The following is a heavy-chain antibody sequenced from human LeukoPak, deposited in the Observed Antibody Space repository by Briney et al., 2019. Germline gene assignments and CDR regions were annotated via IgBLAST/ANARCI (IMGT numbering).Heavy chain of an antibody. CDR3: TLHSSGWAGYFDW. CDR2: IRSKAYGGTT. V-gene: IGHV3-49*03. CDR1: GFTFGDYA. Sequence: PGGSLRLSCTASGFTFGDYAMSWFRQAPGKGLEWVGFIRSKAYGGTTEYAGCVEGRFTISRHDSKSIAYLQMNSLKTEDTAVYYCTLHSSGWAGYFDWWGQGTLVTLS. J-gene: IGHJ4*02. D-gene: IGHD6-19*01.